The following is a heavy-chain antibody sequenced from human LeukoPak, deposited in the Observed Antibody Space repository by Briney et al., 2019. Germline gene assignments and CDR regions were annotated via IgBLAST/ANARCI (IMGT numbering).Heavy chain of an antibody. Sequence: GGSLRLSCAASGFTFSNYWMSWVRQAPGKGLEWVAHIKQYGTEKYYVDSVRGRFTISRDNAKNSLYLQMNSLRAEDTAVYYCARRSGPSYYYYMDVWGKGTTVTISS. V-gene: IGHV3-7*01. CDR1: GFTFSNYW. CDR3: ARRSGPSYYYYMDV. CDR2: IKQYGTEK. J-gene: IGHJ6*03.